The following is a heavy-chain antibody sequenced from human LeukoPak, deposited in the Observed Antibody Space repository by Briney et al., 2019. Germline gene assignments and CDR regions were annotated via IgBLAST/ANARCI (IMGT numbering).Heavy chain of an antibody. CDR2: IKQGGNEK. V-gene: IGHV3-7*01. D-gene: IGHD6-19*01. CDR3: VRSSGWLMDY. J-gene: IGHJ4*02. Sequence: GGALKPFWGAPGITLSRYLMNWVRQVSGEGLEWVANIKQGGNEKNYVDSVKGRFTISRDDAKNSLYLQMNSLRAEDTAVYYCVRSSGWLMDYWGQGTPVTVSS. CDR1: GITLSRYL.